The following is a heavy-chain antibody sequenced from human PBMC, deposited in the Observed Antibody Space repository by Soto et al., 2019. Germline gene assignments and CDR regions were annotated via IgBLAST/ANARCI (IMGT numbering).Heavy chain of an antibody. D-gene: IGHD3-10*01. CDR1: GFAFNNYG. Sequence: QVQLVESGGGVVQPGRSLRLSCAASGFAFNNYGMDWVRQAPCKRLEWVAVISYDGSKKYYADSVKGRFSISRDNSKNTLFLQMNSLRAEDTAVYYCAKRSDQLAILWLGEHFDYWGQGTLVTFSS. J-gene: IGHJ4*02. CDR2: ISYDGSKK. V-gene: IGHV3-30*18. CDR3: AKRSDQLAILWLGEHFDY.